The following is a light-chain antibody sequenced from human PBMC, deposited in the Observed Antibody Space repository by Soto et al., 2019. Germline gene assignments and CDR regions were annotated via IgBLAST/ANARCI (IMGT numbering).Light chain of an antibody. CDR3: QQYNTYPLT. CDR1: QSISTW. V-gene: IGKV1-5*03. Sequence: DIQMTQSHSTLSASVGDRVTITCRASQSISTWLAWYQQKPGKAPKLLIYKASSLEGGVPSRFSGSGSGTEFNITVSSLQPDDFATYYCQQYNTYPLTFGGGTTVEIK. J-gene: IGKJ4*01. CDR2: KAS.